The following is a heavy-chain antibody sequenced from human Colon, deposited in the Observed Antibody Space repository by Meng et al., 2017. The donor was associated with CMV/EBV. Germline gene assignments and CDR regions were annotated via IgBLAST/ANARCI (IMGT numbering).Heavy chain of an antibody. Sequence: SLKISCAASGFSFSDYWVTWVRQRPGKGLELVSGISWNSGSIGYADSVKGRFTISRDNAKNSLYLQMNSLRAEDMALYYCAKDTSHSGWPSGTFDYWGQGTLVTVSS. CDR3: AKDTSHSGWPSGTFDY. V-gene: IGHV3-9*03. CDR1: GFSFSDYW. J-gene: IGHJ4*02. CDR2: ISWNSGSI. D-gene: IGHD5-12*01.